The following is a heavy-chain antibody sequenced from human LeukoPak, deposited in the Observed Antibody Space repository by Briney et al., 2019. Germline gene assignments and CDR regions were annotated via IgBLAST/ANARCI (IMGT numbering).Heavy chain of an antibody. J-gene: IGHJ4*02. CDR1: GFTISSYA. CDR2: IWYDGSNK. CDR3: ARVGGYYDSSGYLNY. Sequence: GRSLRLSCAASGFTISSYAMHWVRQAPGKGLEWVAVIWYDGSNKYYADSVKGRFTISRDNSKNTLYLQMNSLRAEDTAVYYCARVGGYYDSSGYLNYWGQGTLVTVSS. D-gene: IGHD3-22*01. V-gene: IGHV3-33*08.